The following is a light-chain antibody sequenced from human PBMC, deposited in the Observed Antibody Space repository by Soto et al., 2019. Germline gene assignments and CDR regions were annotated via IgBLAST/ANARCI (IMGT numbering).Light chain of an antibody. V-gene: IGKV1D-12*01. CDR2: AAS. CDR3: LQHTSYPWT. CDR1: QGISRW. J-gene: IGKJ1*01. Sequence: DIQMTQSPSSVHASVGDRVTITCRASQGISRWLAWYQQKPEKAPKLLIHAASRLHTGVPSRFSGSGSGTDFTLTISSLQPEDFATYYCLQHTSYPWTFGQGTKVEIK.